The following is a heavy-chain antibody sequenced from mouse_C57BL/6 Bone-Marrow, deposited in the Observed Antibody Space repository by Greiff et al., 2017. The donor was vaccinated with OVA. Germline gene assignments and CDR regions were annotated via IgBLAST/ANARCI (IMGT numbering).Heavy chain of an antibody. CDR2: IDTAGSCT. D-gene: IGHD2-4*01. J-gene: IGHJ3*01. V-gene: IGHV1-50*01. CDR1: GYTFTSYG. Sequence: QVQLQQPGAELVKPGASVKLSCKASGYTFTSYGMQWVKQRPGQGLEWIGEIDTAGSCTYYNQKFKGKATLTVDKSSSTAYMQLSSLTSEDSAVYYCARLCDYDPWFAYWGQGTRVSVSA. CDR3: ARLCDYDPWFAY.